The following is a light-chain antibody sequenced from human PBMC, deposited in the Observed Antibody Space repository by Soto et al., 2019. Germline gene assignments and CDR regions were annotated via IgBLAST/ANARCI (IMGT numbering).Light chain of an antibody. CDR1: QRVGSAY. V-gene: IGKV3-20*01. J-gene: IGKJ2*01. CDR3: HQYGNSPYT. Sequence: EVVLTQSPGTLSLSPGERATLSCRASQRVGSAYLAWYQQKPGQAPRLLINSVSNRAVGIPDRFSGSGSGTDFTLTINRLEPEDFAVYYCHQYGNSPYTFGLGTRLEI. CDR2: SVS.